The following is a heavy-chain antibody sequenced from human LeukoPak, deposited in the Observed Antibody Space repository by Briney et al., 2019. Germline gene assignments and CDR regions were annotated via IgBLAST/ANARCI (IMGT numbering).Heavy chain of an antibody. J-gene: IGHJ4*02. V-gene: IGHV1-18*04. CDR1: GYTFTGYY. Sequence: ASVKVSCKASGYTFTGYYMHWVRQAPGQGLEWMGWISAYNGNTNYAQKLQGRVTMTTDTSTSTAYMELRSLRSDDTAVYYCARGPAAGTLNFDYWGQGTLVTVSS. CDR3: ARGPAAGTLNFDY. D-gene: IGHD6-13*01. CDR2: ISAYNGNT.